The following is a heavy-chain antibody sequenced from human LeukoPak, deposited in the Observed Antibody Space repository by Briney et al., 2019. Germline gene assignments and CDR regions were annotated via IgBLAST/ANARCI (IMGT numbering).Heavy chain of an antibody. Sequence: SETLSLTCAVYGGSFSNYYWSWIRQPPGKGLEWIGYIYYSGSTNYNPSLKSRVTISVDTSKNQFSLKLSSVTAADTAVYYCARYVDTAMAALFDYWGQGTLVTVSS. D-gene: IGHD5-18*01. CDR1: GGSFSNYY. J-gene: IGHJ4*02. V-gene: IGHV4-59*01. CDR2: IYYSGST. CDR3: ARYVDTAMAALFDY.